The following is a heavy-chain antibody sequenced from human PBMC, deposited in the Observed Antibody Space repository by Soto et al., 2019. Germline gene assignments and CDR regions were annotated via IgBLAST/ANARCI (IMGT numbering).Heavy chain of an antibody. CDR1: GYTFTSYG. J-gene: IGHJ6*03. CDR3: ARDKNCSGGSCPPNSGYYYYYMDV. V-gene: IGHV1-18*01. D-gene: IGHD2-15*01. Sequence: ASVKVSCKASGYTFTSYGISWVRQAPGQGLEWMGWISAYNGNTNYAQKLQGRVTMTTDTSTSTAYMELRSLKSDDTAVYYCARDKNCSGGSCPPNSGYYYYYMDVWGKGTTVTVSS. CDR2: ISAYNGNT.